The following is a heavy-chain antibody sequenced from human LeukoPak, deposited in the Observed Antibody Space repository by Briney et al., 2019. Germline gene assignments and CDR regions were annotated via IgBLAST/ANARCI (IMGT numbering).Heavy chain of an antibody. CDR1: GFTFSSYE. V-gene: IGHV3-48*03. J-gene: IGHJ6*03. CDR2: ISSSAIYT. Sequence: GGSLRLSCAASGFTFSSYEMIWVRQAPGKGLEWVSHISSSAIYTYYADSVKGRFTISRDNAKNSLYLQMNSLRAEDTAVYYCARAGVATSLEYYYMDVWGKGTTVTVSS. D-gene: IGHD5-12*01. CDR3: ARAGVATSLEYYYMDV.